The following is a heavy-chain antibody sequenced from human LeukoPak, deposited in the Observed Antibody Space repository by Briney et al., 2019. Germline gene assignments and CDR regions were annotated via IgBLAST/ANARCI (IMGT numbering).Heavy chain of an antibody. CDR2: IKQDGSEK. V-gene: IGHV3-7*02. CDR1: GFTFGSYW. CDR3: ARLRYYGSGSYAFDI. Sequence: PGGSLRLSCAASGFTFGSYWANWVRQAPGRGLEWGANIKQDGSEKKYVDSVRGRFTISRDNAKNSLSLQMDSLSAEDTAVYHCARLRYYGSGSYAFDIWGQGTMVTVSS. J-gene: IGHJ3*02. D-gene: IGHD3-10*01.